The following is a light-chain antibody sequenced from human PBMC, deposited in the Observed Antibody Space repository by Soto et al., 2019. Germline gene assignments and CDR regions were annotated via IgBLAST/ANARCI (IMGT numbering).Light chain of an antibody. CDR3: AAWDDSLNGVV. CDR2: SNH. CDR1: SSNIGSNT. V-gene: IGLV1-44*01. J-gene: IGLJ2*01. Sequence: QSVLTQPPSASGTPGQRGTISCSGSSSNIGSNTVNWYQQLPGTAPKLLIYSNHQRPSGVPVRCSGSNSCTSASLAIRGLQSEDEADYYCAAWDDSLNGVVFGGGTKLTVL.